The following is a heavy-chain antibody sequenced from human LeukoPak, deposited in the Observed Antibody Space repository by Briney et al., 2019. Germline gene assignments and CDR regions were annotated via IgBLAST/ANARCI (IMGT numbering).Heavy chain of an antibody. Sequence: ALVMVCRTLPECTVTSNSISWGRQAPSQGLEWMGWISAYNGNTNYAQKLQGRVTMTTDTSTSTAYMELRSLRSDDTAVYYCARDSADIVLMVYEEPPTFDYWGQGTLVTVSS. J-gene: IGHJ4*02. V-gene: IGHV1-18*01. CDR3: ARDSADIVLMVYEEPPTFDY. CDR2: ISAYNGNT. CDR1: ECTVTSNS. D-gene: IGHD2-8*01.